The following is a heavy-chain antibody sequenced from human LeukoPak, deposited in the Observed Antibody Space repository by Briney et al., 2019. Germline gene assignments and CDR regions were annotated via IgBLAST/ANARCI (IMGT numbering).Heavy chain of an antibody. J-gene: IGHJ3*02. Sequence: RASETLSLTCTVSGGSISSGDYYWSWIRQPPGKGLEWIGYIYYSGSTNYNPSLKSRVTISVDTSKNQFSLKLSSVTAADTAVYYCARGDPLGGSFDIWGQGTMVTVSS. CDR1: GGSISSGDYY. CDR2: IYYSGST. V-gene: IGHV4-61*08. CDR3: ARGDPLGGSFDI.